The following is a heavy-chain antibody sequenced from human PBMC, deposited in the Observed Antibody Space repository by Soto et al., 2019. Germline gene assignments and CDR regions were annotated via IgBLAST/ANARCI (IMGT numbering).Heavy chain of an antibody. CDR2: ISSSSSYI. V-gene: IGHV3-21*01. J-gene: IGHJ4*02. CDR1: GFTFSSYS. Sequence: GGSLRLSCAASGFTFSSYSMNWVRQAPGKGLEWVSSISSSSSYIYYADSVKGRFTISRDNAKNSLYLQMNSLRAEDTAVYYCARDLAPYYGSGSYYKGHGYWGQGTLVTVSS. D-gene: IGHD3-10*01. CDR3: ARDLAPYYGSGSYYKGHGY.